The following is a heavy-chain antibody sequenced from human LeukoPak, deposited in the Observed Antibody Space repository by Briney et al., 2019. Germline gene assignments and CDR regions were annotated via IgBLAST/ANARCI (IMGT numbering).Heavy chain of an antibody. J-gene: IGHJ6*03. Sequence: GGSLRLSCAASGFTFSSYAMSWVRQAPGKGLEWVSAISGSGGSTYYADSVKGRFTISRDNSKNTLYLQMNSLRAEDTAVYYCARRDYDILTYYMDVWGKGTTVTVSS. V-gene: IGHV3-23*01. CDR1: GFTFSSYA. CDR2: ISGSGGST. CDR3: ARRDYDILTYYMDV. D-gene: IGHD3-9*01.